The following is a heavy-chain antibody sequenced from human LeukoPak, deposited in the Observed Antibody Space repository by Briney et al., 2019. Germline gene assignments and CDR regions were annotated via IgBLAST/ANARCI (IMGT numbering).Heavy chain of an antibody. CDR3: AKDRDYYDSSGVDY. Sequence: SGGSLRLSCAVSGFTFSTYGMHWVRQAPGKGLEWVAVISYDGSNKYYADFVKGRFTISRDNSKNTLYLQMNSLRAEDTAVYYCAKDRDYYDSSGVDYWGQGTLVTVSS. CDR1: GFTFSTYG. D-gene: IGHD3-22*01. J-gene: IGHJ4*02. V-gene: IGHV3-30*18. CDR2: ISYDGSNK.